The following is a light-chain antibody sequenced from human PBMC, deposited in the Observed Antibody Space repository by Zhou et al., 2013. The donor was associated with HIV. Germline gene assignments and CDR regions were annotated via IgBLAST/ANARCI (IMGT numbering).Light chain of an antibody. J-gene: IGKJ2*01. V-gene: IGKV1-5*03. CDR2: KAS. CDR3: QHYNSFSPT. CDR1: QSISTW. Sequence: DIQMTQSPSTLSASVGDRVNIACRASQSISTWLAWYQQKRGKAPKLLIYKASNLESGVPSRFSGSGSGTEFTLTISSLQPDDFATYYCQHYNSFSPTFGQGTKLEIK.